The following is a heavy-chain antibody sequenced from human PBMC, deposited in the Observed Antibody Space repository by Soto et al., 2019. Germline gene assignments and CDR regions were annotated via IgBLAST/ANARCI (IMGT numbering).Heavy chain of an antibody. Sequence: ASVKVSCKASGYTFTSYGISWVRQAPGQGLEWMGWISAYNGNTNYAQKLQGRVTMTTDTYTSTAYMELRSLRSDDTAVYYCAREVDSVYYDSSGYTFDYWGQGTLVTVSS. D-gene: IGHD3-22*01. J-gene: IGHJ4*02. CDR1: GYTFTSYG. V-gene: IGHV1-18*01. CDR2: ISAYNGNT. CDR3: AREVDSVYYDSSGYTFDY.